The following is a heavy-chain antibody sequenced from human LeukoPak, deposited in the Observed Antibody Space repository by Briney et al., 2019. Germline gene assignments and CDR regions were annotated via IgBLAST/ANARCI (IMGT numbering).Heavy chain of an antibody. Sequence: SESLSLTCAVYGGSFSGYYWSWIRQPPGKGLEWIGEINHSGSNTYNPSPKSGVTISVDTSKNQFSLKLSSVTAADTAVYYCARGGGRITIFGVVTRSSRSFDYWGQGTLVTVSS. CDR1: GGSFSGYY. J-gene: IGHJ4*02. V-gene: IGHV4-34*01. D-gene: IGHD3-3*01. CDR3: ARGGGRITIFGVVTRSSRSFDY. CDR2: INHSGSN.